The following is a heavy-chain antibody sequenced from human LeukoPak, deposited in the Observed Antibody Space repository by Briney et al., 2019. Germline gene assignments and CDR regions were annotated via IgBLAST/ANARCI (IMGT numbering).Heavy chain of an antibody. CDR2: IYYSGST. CDR3: ATRNSRDYYYMDV. D-gene: IGHD1-14*01. Sequence: TSETLSLTCTVSGGSISSSSYYWGWIRQPPGKGLEWIGSIYYSGSTYYNPSLKSRVTISVDTSKNQFSLKLSSVTAADTAVYYCATRNSRDYYYMDVWGKGTTVTVSS. V-gene: IGHV4-39*07. J-gene: IGHJ6*03. CDR1: GGSISSSSYY.